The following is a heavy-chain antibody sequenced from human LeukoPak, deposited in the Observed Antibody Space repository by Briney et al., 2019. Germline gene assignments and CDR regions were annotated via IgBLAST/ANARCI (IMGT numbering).Heavy chain of an antibody. J-gene: IGHJ4*02. V-gene: IGHV3-23*01. CDR3: AKVDYDILTGYVDY. CDR2: ISGSGGST. D-gene: IGHD3-9*01. CDR1: GFTFSSYA. Sequence: GGSLRLSCAASGFTFSSYAMSWVRQAPGKGLEWVSAISGSGGSTYYADSVKGRFTIPRDNSKNTLYLQMNSLGAEDTAVYYCAKVDYDILTGYVDYWGQGTLVTVSS.